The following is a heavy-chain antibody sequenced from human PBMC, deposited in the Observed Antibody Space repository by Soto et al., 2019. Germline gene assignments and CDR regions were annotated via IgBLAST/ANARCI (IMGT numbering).Heavy chain of an antibody. D-gene: IGHD3-10*01. V-gene: IGHV4-59*02. CDR3: ARWSYGSGSYYDY. CDR1: GGSVSSYY. Sequence: SQTLSLTCTVSGGSVSSYYWSWIRQPPGKGLEWIGYIYYSGSTNYNPSLKSRVTISVDTSKNQFSLKLSSVTAADTAVYYCARWSYGSGSYYDYWGQGTLVTDSS. J-gene: IGHJ4*02. CDR2: IYYSGST.